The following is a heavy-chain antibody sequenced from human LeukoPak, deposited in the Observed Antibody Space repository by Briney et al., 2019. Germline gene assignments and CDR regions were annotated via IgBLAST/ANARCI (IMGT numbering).Heavy chain of an antibody. V-gene: IGHV4-34*01. D-gene: IGHD2-2*01. CDR1: GGSFSGYY. J-gene: IGHJ4*02. Sequence: SETLSLTCAVYGGSFSGYYWSWIRQPPGKRLEWIGEINHSGSTNYNPSLKSRVTISVDTSKNQFSLKLSSVTAADTAVYYCARGRSKYQLPYYFVYWGQGTLVTVSS. CDR2: INHSGST. CDR3: ARGRSKYQLPYYFVY.